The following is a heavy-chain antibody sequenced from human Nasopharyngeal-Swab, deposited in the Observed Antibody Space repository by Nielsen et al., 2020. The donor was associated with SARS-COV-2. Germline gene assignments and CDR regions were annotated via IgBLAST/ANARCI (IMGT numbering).Heavy chain of an antibody. CDR3: ARDETQQIRGWAY. CDR2: IKVDGSEQ. V-gene: IGHV3-7*01. J-gene: IGHJ4*02. CDR1: GFTFSDYW. D-gene: IGHD1-26*01. Sequence: GESLKISCAASGFTFSDYWMAWVRQAPGKGLEWVADIKVDGSEQYYVDSVKGRFTVSRDNAKNSLYLQMNSLRAEDTAMYYCARDETQQIRGWAYWGQGTLVTVSS.